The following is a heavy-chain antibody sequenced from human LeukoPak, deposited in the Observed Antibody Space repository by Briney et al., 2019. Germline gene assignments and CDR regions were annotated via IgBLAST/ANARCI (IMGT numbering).Heavy chain of an antibody. CDR1: GFTFSSYW. J-gene: IGHJ4*02. Sequence: GGSLRLSCAASGFTFSSYWMHWVRQAPGKGLVWVSRINSDGSSTSYADSVKGRFTISRDNAKNTLYLQMNSLRAEDTAVYYCAREVAIVVALERFIDYWGQGTLVTVSS. V-gene: IGHV3-74*01. D-gene: IGHD1-26*01. CDR2: INSDGSST. CDR3: AREVAIVVALERFIDY.